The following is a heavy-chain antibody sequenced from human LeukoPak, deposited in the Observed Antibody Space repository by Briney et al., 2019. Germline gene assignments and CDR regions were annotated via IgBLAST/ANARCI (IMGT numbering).Heavy chain of an antibody. CDR1: GGSISSGGYS. CDR3: ARAVQYYFDY. V-gene: IGHV4-30-2*01. CDR2: IYHSGST. J-gene: IGHJ4*02. Sequence: SETLSLTCGVSGGSISSGGYSWSWIRQPPGKGLEWIGYIYHSGSTYYNPSLKSRVTISVDRSKNQFSLKLSSVTAADTAVYYCARAVQYYFDYWGQGTLVTVSS.